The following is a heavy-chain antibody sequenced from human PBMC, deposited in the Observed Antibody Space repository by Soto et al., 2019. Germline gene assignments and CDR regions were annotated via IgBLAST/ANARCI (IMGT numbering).Heavy chain of an antibody. D-gene: IGHD5-18*01. J-gene: IGHJ4*02. CDR3: ETGAEDKAMVDS. Sequence: SSTXSLTWTVSVCSILSYYFTLIRQPPGKGLEWLGYIFYSGSTFYNPSLKSRVTISIHTSKSQFSLQLTSVTAADTAVYYCETGAEDKAMVDSWGQGTLV. CDR1: VCSILSYY. V-gene: IGHV4-59*01. CDR2: IFYSGST.